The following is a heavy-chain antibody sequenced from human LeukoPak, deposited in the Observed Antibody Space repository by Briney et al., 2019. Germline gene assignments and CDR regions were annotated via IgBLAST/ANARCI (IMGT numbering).Heavy chain of an antibody. CDR3: ARDATTQVGYVYMDV. J-gene: IGHJ6*03. Sequence: GGSLRLSCAASGFTFSDDERNWVRQAPGKGLKWVSHISTSGSIIHYADSVEGRFTISRDNAKNSLYLQMNSLRAEDTALYYCARDATTQVGYVYMDVWGKGTTVTISS. D-gene: IGHD5-18*01. CDR2: ISTSGSII. CDR1: GFTFSDDE. V-gene: IGHV3-48*03.